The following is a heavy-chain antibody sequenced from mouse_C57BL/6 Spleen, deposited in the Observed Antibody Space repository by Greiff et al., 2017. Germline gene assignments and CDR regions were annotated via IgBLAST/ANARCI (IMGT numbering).Heavy chain of an antibody. Sequence: VQLQQSGPELVKPGASVKISCKASGYTFTNYYMTWVKQSHGKSLEWIGDINPNNGGTSYNEKFKSKAILTVDKSSSTAYMQLSSLTSEDSAVFYCARTYDVRRRWYFYVWGTRPTVTVAS. D-gene: IGHD2-10*02. CDR1: GYTFTNYY. CDR2: INPNNGGT. V-gene: IGHV1-26*01. CDR3: ARTYDVRRRWYFYV. J-gene: IGHJ1*03.